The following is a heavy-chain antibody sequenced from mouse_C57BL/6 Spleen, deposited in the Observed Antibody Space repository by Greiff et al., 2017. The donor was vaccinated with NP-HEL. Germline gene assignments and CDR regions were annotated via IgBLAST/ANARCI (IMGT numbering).Heavy chain of an antibody. Sequence: EVHLVESGGGLVKPGGSLKLSCAASGFTFSDYGMHWVRQAPEKGLEWVAYISSGSSTIYYADTVKGRFTISRDNAKNTLFLQMTSLRSEDTAMYYCARSTTVVGAMDYWGQGTSVTVSS. V-gene: IGHV5-17*01. CDR3: ARSTTVVGAMDY. D-gene: IGHD1-1*01. CDR2: ISSGSSTI. CDR1: GFTFSDYG. J-gene: IGHJ4*01.